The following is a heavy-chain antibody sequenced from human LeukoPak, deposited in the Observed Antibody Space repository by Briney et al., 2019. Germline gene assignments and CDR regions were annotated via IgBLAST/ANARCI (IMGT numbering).Heavy chain of an antibody. CDR3: ARGRRWAAAGREWFDY. J-gene: IGHJ4*02. CDR2: INHSGST. V-gene: IGHV4-34*01. Sequence: PSETLSLTCAVYGGSFSGCYWSWIRQPPGKGLEWIGEINHSGSTNYNPSLKSRVTVSVDTSKNQFSLKLSSVTAADTAVYYCARGRRWAAAGREWFDYWGQGTLVTVSS. CDR1: GGSFSGCY. D-gene: IGHD6-13*01.